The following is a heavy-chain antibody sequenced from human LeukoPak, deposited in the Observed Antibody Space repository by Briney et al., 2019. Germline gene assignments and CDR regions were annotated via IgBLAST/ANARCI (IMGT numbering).Heavy chain of an antibody. CDR1: GYTFTTYH. CDR2: ISAYNGNT. D-gene: IGHD3-10*01. V-gene: IGHV1-18*04. J-gene: IGHJ6*02. CDR3: ARGLAMVRDHITIDYYYGMDV. Sequence: ASVKVSCKASGYTFTTYHMHWVRQAPGQGLEWMGWISAYNGNTNYAQKLQGRVTMTTDTSTSTAYMELRSLRSDDTAVYYCARGLAMVRDHITIDYYYGMDVWGQGTTVTVSS.